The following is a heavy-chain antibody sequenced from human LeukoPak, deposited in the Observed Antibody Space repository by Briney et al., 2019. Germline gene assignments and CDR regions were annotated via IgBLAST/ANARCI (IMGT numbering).Heavy chain of an antibody. CDR3: ARDPLIAARGDLYY. CDR1: GGTFSSYA. Sequence: ASVKVSCKASGGTFSSYAISWVRQAPGQGLEWMGGIIPIFGTANYAQKFQGRVTITADESTSTAYMELSSLRSEDTAVYYSARDPLIAARGDLYYWGQGTLVTVSS. CDR2: IIPIFGTA. V-gene: IGHV1-69*13. J-gene: IGHJ4*02. D-gene: IGHD6-6*01.